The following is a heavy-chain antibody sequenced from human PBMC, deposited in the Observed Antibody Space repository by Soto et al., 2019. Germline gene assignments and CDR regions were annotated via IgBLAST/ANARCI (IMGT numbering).Heavy chain of an antibody. CDR1: GFNFSNAW. D-gene: IGHD1-26*01. Sequence: GGSLRLSCAASGFNFSNAWISWVRQAPGKGLEWVGRIKSKTDGGTTDYAAPVKGRFTISRDDSKNTLYLQMNSLKTEDTAVYYCTTDLVGATSQHWGQDTLVTVSS. J-gene: IGHJ1*01. V-gene: IGHV3-15*01. CDR2: IKSKTDGGTT. CDR3: TTDLVGATSQH.